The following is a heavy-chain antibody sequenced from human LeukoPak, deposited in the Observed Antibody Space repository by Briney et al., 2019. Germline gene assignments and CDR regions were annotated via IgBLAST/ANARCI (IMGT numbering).Heavy chain of an antibody. CDR3: ARDLPYGSGSYPDY. Sequence: SETLSLTCAVYGGSFSGYYWSWIRQPAGKGLEWIGRIYTSGSTNYNPYLKSRVTMSVDTSKNQFSLKLSSVTAADTAVYYCARDLPYGSGSYPDYRGQGTLVTVSS. D-gene: IGHD3-10*01. CDR1: GGSFSGYY. V-gene: IGHV4-4*07. J-gene: IGHJ4*02. CDR2: IYTSGST.